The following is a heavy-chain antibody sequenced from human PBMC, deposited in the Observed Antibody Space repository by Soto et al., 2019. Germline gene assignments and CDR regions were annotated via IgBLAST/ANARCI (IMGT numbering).Heavy chain of an antibody. Sequence: EVQLVESGGNLVQPGESLKLSCSASGFDLSGSTIHWVRQASGKGRGGLGRFRARTTIYSPAFVVSVKGRISFSRDDSQNTAFLQINSLKTEDTAVYYCTRSAGHFGVPPNGGVYYSYYMDVWGKGTTVTVSS. CDR1: GFDLSGST. CDR3: TRSAGHFGVPPNGGVYYSYYMDV. D-gene: IGHD3-3*01. CDR2: FRARTTIYSP. V-gene: IGHV3-73*01. J-gene: IGHJ6*03.